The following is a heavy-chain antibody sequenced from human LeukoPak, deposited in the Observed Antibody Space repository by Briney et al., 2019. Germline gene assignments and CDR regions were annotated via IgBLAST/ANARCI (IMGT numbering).Heavy chain of an antibody. CDR3: ASNTNYYEGSGHYVFDY. CDR1: GGTFSTYA. V-gene: IGHV1-69*13. D-gene: IGHD3-22*01. Sequence: SVKVSCKPSGGTFSTYAISRVRQAPGQGLEWMGGIIPILGTAKYAKKFQGRVTITADEFTSTAHMELSSLRSEDTAVYYCASNTNYYEGSGHYVFDYWGQGTLVTISS. J-gene: IGHJ4*02. CDR2: IIPILGTA.